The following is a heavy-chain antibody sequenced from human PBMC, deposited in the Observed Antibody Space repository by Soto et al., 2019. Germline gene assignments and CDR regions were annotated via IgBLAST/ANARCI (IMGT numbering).Heavy chain of an antibody. V-gene: IGHV4-39*01. J-gene: IGHJ3*02. CDR3: WRHGIYGSYYGAFDI. CDR1: GGSISSSRCH. Sequence: SETLSLTCTVSGGSISSSRCHWGWIRQPPGKGLEWIASIKYSGTTFYNPSLKSRVTLSVDTSKNQFALKLSSVTAAETAVYKRWRHGIYGSYYGAFDIWGPGKNVTVSS. CDR2: IKYSGTT. D-gene: IGHD1-26*01.